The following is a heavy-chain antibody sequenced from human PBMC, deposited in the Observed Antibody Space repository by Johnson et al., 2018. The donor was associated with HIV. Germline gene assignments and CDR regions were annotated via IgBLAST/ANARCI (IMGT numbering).Heavy chain of an antibody. Sequence: QVQLVESGGGLVQPGGSLRLSCAASGFTFRTSGMHWVRQAPGQGLEWVAVIWYDGSNKYYADSVKGRFTISRDNAENSLYLQMNSLRAEDTAVYYCARDFIAPELGDAFEIWGQGTMVTVPS. CDR3: ARDFIAPELGDAFEI. CDR1: GFTFRTSG. V-gene: IGHV3-33*08. CDR2: IWYDGSNK. D-gene: IGHD6-25*01. J-gene: IGHJ3*02.